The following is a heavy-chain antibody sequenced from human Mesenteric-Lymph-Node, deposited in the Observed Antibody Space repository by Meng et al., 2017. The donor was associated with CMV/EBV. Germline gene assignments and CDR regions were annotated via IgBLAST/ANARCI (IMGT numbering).Heavy chain of an antibody. D-gene: IGHD4-23*01. J-gene: IGHJ4*02. V-gene: IGHV4-34*01. CDR3: ARHQRWLKSEGGFNY. Sequence: QVQMTQWGAGLFKPSETLSLTCSVYGGSFSGYYLSWIRQPPGKGLEWIGEINHSGRTNYNPSLKSRVTISVDTSKNQFSLKLSSVTAADTAVYYCARHQRWLKSEGGFNYWGQGTLVTVSS. CDR1: GGSFSGYY. CDR2: INHSGRT.